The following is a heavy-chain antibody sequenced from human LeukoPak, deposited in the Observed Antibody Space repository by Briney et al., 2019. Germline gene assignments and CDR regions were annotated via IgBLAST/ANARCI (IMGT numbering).Heavy chain of an antibody. Sequence: SETLSLTCTVSGGSISSYYWSWIRQPPGKGLEWIGYIYHSGSTNYNPSLKSRVTISVDTSKNQFSLKLSSVTAADTAVYYCARSIAAGAFDYWGQGTLVTVSS. CDR3: ARSIAAGAFDY. D-gene: IGHD6-13*01. CDR1: GGSISSYY. CDR2: IYHSGST. J-gene: IGHJ4*02. V-gene: IGHV4-59*12.